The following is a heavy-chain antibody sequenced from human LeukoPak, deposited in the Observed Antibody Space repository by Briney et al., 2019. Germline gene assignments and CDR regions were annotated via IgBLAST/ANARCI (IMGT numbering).Heavy chain of an antibody. Sequence: GGSLRLSCAASGFTFSSYGMHWVRQAPGKGLEWVAVISYDGSNKYYADSVKGRFTISRDNSKNTLYLQMNSLRAEDTAVYYCAKDSEQLPHSSDYWGQGTLVTVSS. CDR3: AKDSEQLPHSSDY. V-gene: IGHV3-30*18. J-gene: IGHJ4*02. D-gene: IGHD6-13*01. CDR1: GFTFSSYG. CDR2: ISYDGSNK.